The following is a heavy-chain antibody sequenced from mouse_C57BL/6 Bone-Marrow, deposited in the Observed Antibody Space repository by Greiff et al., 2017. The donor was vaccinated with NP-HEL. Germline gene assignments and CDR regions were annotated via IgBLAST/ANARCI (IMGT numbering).Heavy chain of an antibody. D-gene: IGHD2-3*01. Sequence: EVQLQESGGGLVQPKGSLKLSCAASGFSFNTYAMNWVRQAPGKGLEWVARIRSKSNNYATYYADSVKDRFTISRDDSESMLYLQMNNLKTEDTAMYYCVRQEDGAMDYWGQGTSVTVSS. V-gene: IGHV10-1*01. J-gene: IGHJ4*01. CDR2: IRSKSNNYAT. CDR3: VRQEDGAMDY. CDR1: GFSFNTYA.